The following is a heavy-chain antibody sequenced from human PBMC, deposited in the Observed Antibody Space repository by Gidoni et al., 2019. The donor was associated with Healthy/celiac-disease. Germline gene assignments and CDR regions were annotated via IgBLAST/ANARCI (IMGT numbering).Heavy chain of an antibody. D-gene: IGHD1-20*01. V-gene: IGHV3-21*01. CDR3: ARDMASITGTVC. CDR2: ISSSSSYI. Sequence: EVQLVESGGGLVKPGGSLRLSCAASGFTFSSYSMNWVRQAPGKGLEWVSSISSSSSYIYYADSVKGRFTISRDNAKNSLYLQMNSLRAEDTAVYYCARDMASITGTVCWGQGTLVTVSS. J-gene: IGHJ4*02. CDR1: GFTFSSYS.